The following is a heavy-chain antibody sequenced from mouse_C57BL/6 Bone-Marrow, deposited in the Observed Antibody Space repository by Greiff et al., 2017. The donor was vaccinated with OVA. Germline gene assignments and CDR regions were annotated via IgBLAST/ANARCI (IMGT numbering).Heavy chain of an antibody. CDR2: INPNNGGT. CDR1: GYTFTDYY. Sequence: EVQLQQSGPELVKPGASVKISCKASGYTFTDYYMNWVKQSHGKSLEWIGDINPNNGGTSYNQKFKGKATLTVDKSSSTAYMELRSLTSEDSAVYYCARKRNRGFAYWGQGTLVTVSA. CDR3: ARKRNRGFAY. J-gene: IGHJ3*01. V-gene: IGHV1-26*01.